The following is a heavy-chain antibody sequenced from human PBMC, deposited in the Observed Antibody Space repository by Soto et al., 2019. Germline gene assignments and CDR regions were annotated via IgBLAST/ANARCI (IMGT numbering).Heavy chain of an antibody. CDR2: ISGYNGNT. Sequence: QVQLVQSSGEVKKPGASVKVSCKTSGCSFTTYGISWVRQAPGQGLEWMGWISGYNGNTNYAQNLQDRVTMTTDTSTSTDYMELRSLRSDDTAVYYCAREGPAPYYYYGMDVWGQGSTVTVSS. CDR3: AREGPAPYYYYGMDV. J-gene: IGHJ6*02. V-gene: IGHV1-18*01. CDR1: GCSFTTYG.